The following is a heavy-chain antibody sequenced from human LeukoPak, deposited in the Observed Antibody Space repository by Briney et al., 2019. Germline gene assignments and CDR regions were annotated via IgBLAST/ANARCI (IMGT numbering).Heavy chain of an antibody. D-gene: IGHD6-13*01. V-gene: IGHV3-23*01. CDR3: AKDFRLSGIAAVGREY. J-gene: IGHJ4*02. CDR1: GFTFSSYA. CDR2: ISGSGGST. Sequence: GGSLRLSCAASGFTFSSYAMSWVRQAPGKGLEWVSAISGSGGSTYYADSVKGRFTISRDNSKNTLYLQMNSLRAEDTAVYYCAKDFRLSGIAAVGREYWGQGTLVTVSS.